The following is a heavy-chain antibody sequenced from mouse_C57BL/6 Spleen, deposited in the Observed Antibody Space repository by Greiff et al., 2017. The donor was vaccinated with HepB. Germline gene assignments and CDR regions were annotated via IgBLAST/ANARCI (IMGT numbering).Heavy chain of an antibody. CDR3: ARGSYDGYYNAMDY. V-gene: IGHV1-72*01. J-gene: IGHJ4*01. CDR1: GYTFTSYW. Sequence: QVHVKQSGAELVKPGASVKLSCKASGYTFTSYWMHWVKQRPGRGLEWIGRIDPNSGGTKYNEKFKSKATLTVDKPSSTAYMQLSSLTSEDSAVYYCARGSYDGYYNAMDYWGQGTSVTVSS. CDR2: IDPNSGGT. D-gene: IGHD2-3*01.